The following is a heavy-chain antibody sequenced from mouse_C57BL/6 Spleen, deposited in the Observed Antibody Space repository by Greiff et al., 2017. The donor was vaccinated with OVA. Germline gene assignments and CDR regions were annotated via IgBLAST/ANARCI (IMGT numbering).Heavy chain of an antibody. CDR3: ARELGRQYAMDY. Sequence: EVKLMESGGGLVKPGGSLKLSCAASGFTFSDYGMHWVRQAPEKGLEWVAYISSGSSTIYYADTVKGRFTISRDNAKNTLFLQMTSLRSEDTAMYYCARELGRQYAMDYWGQGTSVTVSS. D-gene: IGHD4-1*01. V-gene: IGHV5-17*01. CDR1: GFTFSDYG. J-gene: IGHJ4*01. CDR2: ISSGSSTI.